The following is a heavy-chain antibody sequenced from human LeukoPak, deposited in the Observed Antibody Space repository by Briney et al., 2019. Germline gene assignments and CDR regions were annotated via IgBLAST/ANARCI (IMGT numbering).Heavy chain of an antibody. V-gene: IGHV3-7*03. D-gene: IGHD3-9*01. Sequence: GGSLRLSCAASGFTFSSYWMTWVRQAPGKGLEWVANIKRDGSEKHYVDPVKGRFTISRDNAKNSMFLQMNSLRAEDTAVYYCARGPPTGYYYYGMDVWGQGTTVTVSS. CDR3: ARGPPTGYYYYGMDV. CDR2: IKRDGSEK. J-gene: IGHJ6*02. CDR1: GFTFSSYW.